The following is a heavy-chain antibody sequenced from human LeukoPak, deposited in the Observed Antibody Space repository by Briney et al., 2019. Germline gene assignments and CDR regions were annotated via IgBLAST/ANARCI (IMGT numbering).Heavy chain of an antibody. Sequence: PSETLSLTCTVSGGSISSGGYYWSWIRQHPGKGLEWIGYIYYSGSTYYNPSLKSRVTISVDTSKNQFSLKLSSVTAAATAVYYCARGVYDYYDSSGPPPINWFDPWGQGTLVTVSS. CDR1: GGSISSGGYY. CDR2: IYYSGST. D-gene: IGHD3-22*01. CDR3: ARGVYDYYDSSGPPPINWFDP. V-gene: IGHV4-31*03. J-gene: IGHJ5*02.